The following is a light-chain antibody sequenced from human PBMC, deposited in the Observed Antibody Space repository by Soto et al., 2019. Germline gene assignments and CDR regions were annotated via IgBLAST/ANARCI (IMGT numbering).Light chain of an antibody. J-gene: IGLJ1*01. Sequence: QSVLTQPASVSGSPGQSITISCTGTSSDVGGYNYVSWYQQHPGKAPKLMIYDVSNRPSGASNRFSGSKSGNTASLTISGLQAEDEADYYCSSYTRSSTLYVFGTGTKVTV. CDR3: SSYTRSSTLYV. CDR1: SSDVGGYNY. V-gene: IGLV2-14*01. CDR2: DVS.